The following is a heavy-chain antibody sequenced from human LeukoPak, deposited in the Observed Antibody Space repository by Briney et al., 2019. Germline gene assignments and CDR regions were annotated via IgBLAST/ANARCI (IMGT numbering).Heavy chain of an antibody. V-gene: IGHV4-59*01. CDR3: ARGIAAAAPFDY. CDR2: IYYSGST. J-gene: IGHJ4*02. Sequence: PSETLSLTCTVSGGSISSYYRSWIRQPPGKGLEWIGYIYYSGSTNYNPSLKSRVTISVDTSKNQFSLKLSSVTAADTAVYYCARGIAAAAPFDYWGQGTLVTVSS. D-gene: IGHD6-13*01. CDR1: GGSISSYY.